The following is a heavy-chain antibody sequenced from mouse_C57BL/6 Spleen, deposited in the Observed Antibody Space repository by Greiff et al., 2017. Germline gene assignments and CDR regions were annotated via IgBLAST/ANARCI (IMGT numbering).Heavy chain of an antibody. CDR3: TFHATHQRGAMDY. V-gene: IGHV14-4*01. CDR1: GFTFNDDY. D-gene: IGHD1-2*01. Sequence: EVQLQQPGAELVRPGASVKLSCTASGFTFNDDYMHWVKQRPGQGLEWIGWIYPGSGDTDYTAKFQGKATITADTSSNTAYLQLSSLTSEDAAVYYCTFHATHQRGAMDYWGQGTSVTVSA. CDR2: IYPGSGDT. J-gene: IGHJ4*01.